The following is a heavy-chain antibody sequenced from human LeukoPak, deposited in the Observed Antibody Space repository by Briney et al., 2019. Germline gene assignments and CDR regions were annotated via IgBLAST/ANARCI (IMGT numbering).Heavy chain of an antibody. J-gene: IGHJ3*02. CDR1: GVTFSSYA. CDR3: ARDLDALEILPATAIRGAFDI. CDR2: ISYDGSNK. Sequence: PGRSLRLSCAASGVTFSSYAMRWVRQAPGKVLEWVAVISYDGSNKYYADSVKGRFTISRDNSKNTLYLQMNSLRAEDTAVYYCARDLDALEILPATAIRGAFDIWGQGTMVTVSS. D-gene: IGHD2-2*02. V-gene: IGHV3-30-3*01.